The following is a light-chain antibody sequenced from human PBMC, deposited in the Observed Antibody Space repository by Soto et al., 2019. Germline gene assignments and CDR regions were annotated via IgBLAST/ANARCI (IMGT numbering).Light chain of an antibody. CDR3: QQYGDSPLT. Sequence: EIVLTQSPVTLCLSPGERATLSCRASQTVTIDYLAWYQQKPGQAPRLLIYGASDRATGIPDRFGASGSGTDFTLTISRLEPQDFAIYYCQQYGDSPLTFGGGTKVDIK. J-gene: IGKJ4*01. CDR2: GAS. CDR1: QTVTIDY. V-gene: IGKV3-20*01.